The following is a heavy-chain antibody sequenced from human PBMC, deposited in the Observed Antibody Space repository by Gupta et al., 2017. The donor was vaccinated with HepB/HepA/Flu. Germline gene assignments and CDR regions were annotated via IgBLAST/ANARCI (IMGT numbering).Heavy chain of an antibody. CDR2: THFNGNT. D-gene: IGHD3-22*01. CDR3: ARYSHVYDSSGYHYFFDY. V-gene: IGHV4-31*03. Sequence: QVQLQESGPGLVKPSQTLSLTCTVSGGSISSGGYYWGWIRQFPGKGLEWIGYTHFNGNTYYKPSLKSRLTMSVATSQNQFSLTLTSVTAADTAVYYCARYSHVYDSSGYHYFFDYWGQGTLVTVSS. CDR1: GGSISSGGYY. J-gene: IGHJ4*02.